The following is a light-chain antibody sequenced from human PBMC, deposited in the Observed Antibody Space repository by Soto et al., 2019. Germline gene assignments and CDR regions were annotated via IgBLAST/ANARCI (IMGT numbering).Light chain of an antibody. V-gene: IGKV3D-15*01. CDR1: QSVSSN. Sequence: EIVMTQSPATLSVSPGERATLSCRASQSVSSNLAWYQKKPGQAPSLLIYDISARATGIPTRFSGSGSGTEFTPTISSLQSEDVAVYYCQQYNDWPLTFGGGTKVEIK. CDR3: QQYNDWPLT. CDR2: DIS. J-gene: IGKJ4*01.